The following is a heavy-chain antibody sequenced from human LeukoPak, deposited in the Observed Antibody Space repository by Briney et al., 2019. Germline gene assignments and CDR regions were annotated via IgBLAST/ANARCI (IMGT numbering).Heavy chain of an antibody. J-gene: IGHJ4*02. CDR2: ISYDGSNK. CDR3: AKFGHWGYYFDY. CDR1: GFTLSSYG. V-gene: IGHV3-30-3*02. Sequence: GGSLRLSCAASGFTLSSYGMHWVRQAPGKGLEWVAVISYDGSNKYYADSVKGRFTISRDNSKNTLYLQMNSLRAEDTAVYYCAKFGHWGYYFDYWGQGTLVTVSS. D-gene: IGHD7-27*01.